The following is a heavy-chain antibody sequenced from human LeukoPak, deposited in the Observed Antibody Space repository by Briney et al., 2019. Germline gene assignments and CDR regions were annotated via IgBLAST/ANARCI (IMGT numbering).Heavy chain of an antibody. J-gene: IGHJ4*02. D-gene: IGHD6-19*01. CDR2: IIPIFGTA. Sequence: SVKVSCKASGDTFSSYAISWVRQAPGQGLEWMGGIIPIFGTANYAQKFQGRVTITADESTSTAYMELSSLRSEDTAVYYCARDIAVAGTSGYFDYWGQGTLVTVSS. V-gene: IGHV1-69*13. CDR1: GDTFSSYA. CDR3: ARDIAVAGTSGYFDY.